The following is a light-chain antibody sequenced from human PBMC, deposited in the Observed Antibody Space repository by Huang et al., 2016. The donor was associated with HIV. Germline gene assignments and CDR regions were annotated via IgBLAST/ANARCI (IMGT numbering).Light chain of an antibody. Sequence: DIQMTQSLSSLSAAVGDRVTVTRRASQSISTYLNWYQQRPGKAPNLLISAASNVQSGVPSRFSGRGSGTDFTLTSSSLQREYFATYYCQQSYDSPAFGQGTKVEI. J-gene: IGKJ1*01. CDR2: AAS. CDR3: QQSYDSPA. V-gene: IGKV1-39*01. CDR1: QSISTY.